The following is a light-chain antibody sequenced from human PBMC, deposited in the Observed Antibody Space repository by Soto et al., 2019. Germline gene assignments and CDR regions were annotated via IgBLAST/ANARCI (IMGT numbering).Light chain of an antibody. CDR2: SAF. V-gene: IGKV3-15*01. CDR1: QSISNN. Sequence: IVLPQSPATLSLSPGERATLSCRASQSISNNLAWYQQKPGQAPRLVIYSAFTRATGIPARFSGSGSGTEFTLTISSLQSEDFAVYYCQQYNKWPPWTSGQGTNVDI. J-gene: IGKJ1*01. CDR3: QQYNKWPPWT.